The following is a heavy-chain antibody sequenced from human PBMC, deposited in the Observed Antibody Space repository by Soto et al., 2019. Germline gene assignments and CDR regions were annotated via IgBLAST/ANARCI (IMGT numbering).Heavy chain of an antibody. CDR3: AAARRYYYYGMDV. J-gene: IGHJ6*02. D-gene: IGHD6-6*01. Sequence: GGSLRLSCSASGFTFSSYTMHWVRQAPGKGLDYVSGIRGNGDSPFYADSVKGRFTISRDNSKNTLYLQMSSLRAEDTAVYYCAAARRYYYYGMDVWGQGTTVTVSS. CDR2: IRGNGDSP. V-gene: IGHV3-64D*06. CDR1: GFTFSSYT.